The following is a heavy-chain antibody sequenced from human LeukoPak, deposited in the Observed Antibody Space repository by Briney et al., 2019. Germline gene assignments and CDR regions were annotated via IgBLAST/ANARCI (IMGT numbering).Heavy chain of an antibody. D-gene: IGHD1-26*01. J-gene: IGHJ4*02. V-gene: IGHV3-30-3*01. CDR2: ISYDGSNK. CDR1: GFTFSSYA. Sequence: GGSLRLSCAASGFTFSSYAMHWVRQAPGKGLEWVAVISYDGSNKYYADSVKGRFTISRDNSKNTLYLQMNSLRAEDTAVYHCARDLVGAYFDYWGQGTLVTVSS. CDR3: ARDLVGAYFDY.